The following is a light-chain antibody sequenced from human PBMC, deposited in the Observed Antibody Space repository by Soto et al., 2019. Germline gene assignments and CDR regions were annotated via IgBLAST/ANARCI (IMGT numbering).Light chain of an antibody. CDR3: QQYNKWPLT. J-gene: IGKJ4*01. Sequence: EIVMPQSPATLSVSQGERATLSCRASQTVSGNLAWYQQKPGQAPRLLIYGTSTRATGISARFSGSGSATEFALNITSLKSEDFAVYYCQQYNKWPLTFGGGTKV. CDR1: QTVSGN. CDR2: GTS. V-gene: IGKV3-15*01.